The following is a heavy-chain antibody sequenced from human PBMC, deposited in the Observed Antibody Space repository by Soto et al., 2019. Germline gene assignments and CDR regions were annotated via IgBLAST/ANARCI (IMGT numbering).Heavy chain of an antibody. D-gene: IGHD3-16*01. CDR2: IKQDGSEK. V-gene: IGHV3-7*03. Sequence: GGSLSLSCAASGFTFSSDWMSWVRQAPGEGREWVAYIKQDGSEKYYVDSVKGRFTISRDNAKNSLYLQMNSLRGEDTAVYSCAYYLSFGSDAYNYWGQGTLVTVSS. J-gene: IGHJ4*02. CDR3: AYYLSFGSDAYNY. CDR1: GFTFSSDW.